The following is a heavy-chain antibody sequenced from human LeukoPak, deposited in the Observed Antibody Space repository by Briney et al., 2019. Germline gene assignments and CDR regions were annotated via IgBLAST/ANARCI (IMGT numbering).Heavy chain of an antibody. V-gene: IGHV4-4*07. CDR2: IYTSGST. Sequence: SETLSLTCTVSGGSISSYYWSWIRQPAGKGLEWIGRIYTSGSTNYNPPLKSRVTMSVDTSKNQFSLKLSSVTAADTAVYYCARDRYYDFWSGLGLFDPWGQGTLVTVSS. CDR1: GGSISSYY. CDR3: ARDRYYDFWSGLGLFDP. D-gene: IGHD3-3*01. J-gene: IGHJ5*02.